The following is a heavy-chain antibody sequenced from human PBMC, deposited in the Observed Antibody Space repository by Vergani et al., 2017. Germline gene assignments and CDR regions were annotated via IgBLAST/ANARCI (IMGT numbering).Heavy chain of an antibody. CDR1: GYTFTSYA. J-gene: IGHJ3*02. D-gene: IGHD2-2*01. Sequence: QVQLVQSGAEVKKPGASVKVSCKASGYTFTSYAMHWVRQAPGQRLEWMGWINAGNGNTKYSQKFQGRVTISRDTSASTAYMELSSLTSEDTAMYYCARGPRCSTTSCYAAFDIWGQGTMVTVSS. V-gene: IGHV1-3*01. CDR3: ARGPRCSTTSCYAAFDI. CDR2: INAGNGNT.